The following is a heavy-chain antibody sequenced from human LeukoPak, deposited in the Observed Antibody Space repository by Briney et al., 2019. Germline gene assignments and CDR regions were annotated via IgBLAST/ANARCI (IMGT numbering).Heavy chain of an antibody. D-gene: IGHD6-6*01. Sequence: PSETLSLTCTVSGVSISSYYWNWIRQSPGKGLEWIGHISYSGGTNYNPSLKSRVTISEDTSKNQFSLRLSSVTTADTAVYDCARRTVSHDTSSVGNWLDPWGQGTLVTVSS. V-gene: IGHV4-59*08. CDR2: ISYSGGT. J-gene: IGHJ5*02. CDR3: ARRTVSHDTSSVGNWLDP. CDR1: GVSISSYY.